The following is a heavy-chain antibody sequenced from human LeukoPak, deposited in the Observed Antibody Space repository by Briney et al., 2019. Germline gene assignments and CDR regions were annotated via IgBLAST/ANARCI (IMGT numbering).Heavy chain of an antibody. V-gene: IGHV1-69*13. CDR3: AREYYYDSSGYPFDP. J-gene: IGHJ5*02. D-gene: IGHD3-22*01. CDR2: IIPIFGTA. CDR1: GYTFTSYD. Sequence: SVKVSCKASGYTFTSYDVNWVRQATGQGLEWMGGIIPIFGTANYAQKFQGRVTITADESTSTAYMELSSLRSEDTAVYYCAREYYYDSSGYPFDPWGQGTLVTVSS.